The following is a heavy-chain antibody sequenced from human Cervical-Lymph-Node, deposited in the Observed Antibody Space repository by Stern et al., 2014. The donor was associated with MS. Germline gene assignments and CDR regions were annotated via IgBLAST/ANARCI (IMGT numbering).Heavy chain of an antibody. D-gene: IGHD4-17*01. CDR1: GFTFSSDS. J-gene: IGHJ4*02. V-gene: IGHV3-21*01. CDR2: ISTNGNYI. Sequence: EVQLEESGGGLVKPGGSLRLSCAGSGFTFSSDSMNWVRQAQGEGLERVSSISTNGNYIYYADSMKGRFTVARDNANNSLYLQMNSLRAEDTAVYYCAGYYGDLHADYWGQGTLVAVSS. CDR3: AGYYGDLHADY.